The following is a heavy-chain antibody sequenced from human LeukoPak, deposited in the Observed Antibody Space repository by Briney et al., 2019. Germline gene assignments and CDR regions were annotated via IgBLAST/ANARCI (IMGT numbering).Heavy chain of an antibody. CDR1: GFTFTTYD. Sequence: GGSLRLACAASGFTFTTYDMHWVRQATGKGLEWVSAIGTAGDTYYPGSVKGRFTISRENAKNSLYLQMNSLRAGDTAVYYCARDRGGGHMDVWGKGTTVTISS. J-gene: IGHJ6*03. D-gene: IGHD2-15*01. CDR3: ARDRGGGHMDV. CDR2: IGTAGDT. V-gene: IGHV3-13*01.